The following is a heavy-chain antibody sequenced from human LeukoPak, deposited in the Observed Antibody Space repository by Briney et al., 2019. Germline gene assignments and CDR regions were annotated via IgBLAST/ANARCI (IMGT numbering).Heavy chain of an antibody. CDR1: GFTFSSYA. D-gene: IGHD4-17*01. J-gene: IGHJ4*02. V-gene: IGHV3-23*01. Sequence: GGSLRLSCAASGFTFSSYAMSWVRQAPGKGLEWVTAISGSGGSTYYADSVNGRFTISRDNSKNTLYLQMNSLRAEDTAVYYCAKEIADGDYGRYYFDYWGQGTLVTVSS. CDR2: ISGSGGST. CDR3: AKEIADGDYGRYYFDY.